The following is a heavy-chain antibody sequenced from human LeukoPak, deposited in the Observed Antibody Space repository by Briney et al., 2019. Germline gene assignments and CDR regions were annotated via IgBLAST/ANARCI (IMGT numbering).Heavy chain of an antibody. J-gene: IGHJ4*02. CDR2: INHSGST. CDR1: GGSFSGYY. D-gene: IGHD3-10*01. Sequence: PSETLSLTCAVYGGSFSGYYWSWIRQPPGKGPEWIGEINHSGSTNYNPSLKSRVTISVDTSKNQFSLKLSSVTAADTAVYYCARSGTRRSYGSGSPPSYWGQGTLVTVSS. V-gene: IGHV4-34*01. CDR3: ARSGTRRSYGSGSPPSY.